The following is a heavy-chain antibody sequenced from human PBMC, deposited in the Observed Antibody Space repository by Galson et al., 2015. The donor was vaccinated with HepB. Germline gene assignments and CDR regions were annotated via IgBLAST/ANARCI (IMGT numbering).Heavy chain of an antibody. CDR3: ARRLQAATDAFDI. D-gene: IGHD2-2*01. Sequence: QSGAAVKESGQSLKISCTGSGYSFTNYWIAWVRQMPGKGLEWMGIIYPGDSDTRYSPSFQGQVIISADKSISTTYLQWSSLKASDTAMYYCARRLQAATDAFDIWGQGTMVTVSP. CDR1: GYSFTNYW. J-gene: IGHJ3*02. V-gene: IGHV5-51*01. CDR2: IYPGDSDT.